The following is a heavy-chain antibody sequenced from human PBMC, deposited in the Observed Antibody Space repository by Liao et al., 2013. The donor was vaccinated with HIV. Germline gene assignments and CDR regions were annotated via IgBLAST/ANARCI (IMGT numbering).Heavy chain of an antibody. Sequence: QVQLQESGPGLVKPSQTLSLTCTVSGGSISSGDYYWSWIRQPPGKGLEWIGYIYTSGSTNYNPSLKSRVTMSVDTSKNHFSLKLSSVTAADTAVYYCARGSRYYDFWSASSSHFYYYMDVWGKGTTVTVSS. D-gene: IGHD3-3*01. CDR2: IYTSGST. CDR3: ARGSRYYDFWSASSSHFYYYMDV. J-gene: IGHJ6*03. V-gene: IGHV4-30-4*08. CDR1: GGSISSGDYY.